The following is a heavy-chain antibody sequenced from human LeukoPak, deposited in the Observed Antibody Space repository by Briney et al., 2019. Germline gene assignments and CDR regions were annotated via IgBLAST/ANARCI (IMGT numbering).Heavy chain of an antibody. CDR3: ASRRTYSSGWYDAFDI. CDR2: INPNSGGT. J-gene: IGHJ3*02. D-gene: IGHD6-19*01. V-gene: IGHV1-2*02. Sequence: ASVKVSCKASGYTFTGYYMHWVRQAPGQGLEWMGWINPNSGGTNYAQKFQGRVTITRDTSASTAYMELSSLRSEDTAVYYCASRRTYSSGWYDAFDIWGQGTMVTVSS. CDR1: GYTFTGYY.